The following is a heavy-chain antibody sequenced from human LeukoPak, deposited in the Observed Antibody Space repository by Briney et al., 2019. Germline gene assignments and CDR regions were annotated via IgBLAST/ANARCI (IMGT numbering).Heavy chain of an antibody. D-gene: IGHD5-18*01. J-gene: IGHJ4*02. V-gene: IGHV1-18*01. Sequence: GASVKVSCKASGYTFTSYGISWVRQAPGQGLEWMGWISAYNGNTNYAQKLQGRVTMTTDTTTSTAYMELRSLRSDDTAVYYCARKVDTAMVQDFDYWGQGTLVTVSS. CDR2: ISAYNGNT. CDR1: GYTFTSYG. CDR3: ARKVDTAMVQDFDY.